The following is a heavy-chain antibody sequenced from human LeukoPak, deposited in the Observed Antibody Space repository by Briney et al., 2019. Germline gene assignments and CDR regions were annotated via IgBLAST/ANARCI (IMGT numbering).Heavy chain of an antibody. J-gene: IGHJ4*02. CDR1: YGSISSYY. D-gene: IGHD6-25*01. Sequence: SETLSLTCIVSYGSISSYYWSWIRQPPGKGQEWIGQIYSSGITNYSPSLKSRVTISVDTSKNQFSLKLTSVTAADTAVYFCARSGGFGSDYWGQGTLVTVSS. CDR3: ARSGGFGSDY. V-gene: IGHV4-59*01. CDR2: IYSSGIT.